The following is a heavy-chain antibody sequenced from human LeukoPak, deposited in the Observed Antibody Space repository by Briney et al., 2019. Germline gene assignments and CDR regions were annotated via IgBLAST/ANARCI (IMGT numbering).Heavy chain of an antibody. Sequence: GGSLRLSCAASGFTFSSYSMNWVRQAPGKGLEWVSSISSSNNYIYYADSVKGRFTISRDNAKNSLYLQMNSLRAEDTAVYYCARDGDVNTFDIWGQGTMVTVSS. CDR2: ISSSNNYI. J-gene: IGHJ3*02. V-gene: IGHV3-21*01. D-gene: IGHD7-27*01. CDR1: GFTFSSYS. CDR3: ARDGDVNTFDI.